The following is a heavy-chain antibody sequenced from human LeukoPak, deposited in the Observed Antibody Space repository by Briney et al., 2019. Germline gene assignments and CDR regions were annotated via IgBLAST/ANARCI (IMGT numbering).Heavy chain of an antibody. CDR1: GDSFSGYY. D-gene: IGHD6-19*01. CDR2: INHSGST. Sequence: SETLSLTCAVYGDSFSGYYWSWIRQPPGKGLEWIGEINHSGSTNYNPSLKSRVTISVDTSKNQFSLKLSSVTAADTAVYYCARGVRYSSGWFGELDAFDIWGQGTMVTVSS. V-gene: IGHV4-34*01. CDR3: ARGVRYSSGWFGELDAFDI. J-gene: IGHJ3*02.